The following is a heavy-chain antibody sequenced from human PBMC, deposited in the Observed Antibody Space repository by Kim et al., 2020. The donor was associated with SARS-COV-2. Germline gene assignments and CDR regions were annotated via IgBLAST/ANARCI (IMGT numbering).Heavy chain of an antibody. V-gene: IGHV4-39*01. J-gene: IGHJ4*02. CDR1: GGSISSSSYY. D-gene: IGHD4-17*01. CDR2: IYYSGST. Sequence: SETLSLTCTVSGGSISSSSYYWGWIRQPPGKGLEWIGSIYYSGSTYYNPSLKRRVTISVDTSKNQFSLKLSSVTAADTAVYYCARPYGEFGYYFDYWGQGTLVTVSS. CDR3: ARPYGEFGYYFDY.